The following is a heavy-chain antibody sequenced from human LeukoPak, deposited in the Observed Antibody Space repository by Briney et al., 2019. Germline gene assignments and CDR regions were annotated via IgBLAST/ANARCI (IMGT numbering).Heavy chain of an antibody. D-gene: IGHD3-16*01. Sequence: SETLSLTCTVSAGSISNYYWSWIRQPAGKGLDWIGRINSRGSAKYNPSLNSRVTMSVDTSKNQFSLKLTSVTAADTAVYYCARDSEGWASAYYYYMDVWGKGTTVTVSS. CDR2: INSRGSA. CDR3: ARDSEGWASAYYYYMDV. CDR1: AGSISNYY. J-gene: IGHJ6*03. V-gene: IGHV4-4*07.